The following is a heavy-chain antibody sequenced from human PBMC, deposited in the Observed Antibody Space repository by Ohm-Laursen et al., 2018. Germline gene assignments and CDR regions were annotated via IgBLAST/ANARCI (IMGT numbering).Heavy chain of an antibody. CDR1: GGSISSYY. Sequence: SETLSLTCSVSGGSISSYYWSWIRQPPGKGLEWIGYIYYSGSTNYNPSLKSRVIISVDTSKNQFSLKLSSVTAADTAVYYCARTGSSGYFDYWGQGTLVTVSS. D-gene: IGHD6-13*01. V-gene: IGHV4-59*12. J-gene: IGHJ4*02. CDR3: ARTGSSGYFDY. CDR2: IYYSGST.